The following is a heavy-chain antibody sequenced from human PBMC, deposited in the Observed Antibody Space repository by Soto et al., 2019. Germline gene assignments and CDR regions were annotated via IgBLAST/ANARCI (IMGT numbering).Heavy chain of an antibody. J-gene: IGHJ1*01. CDR1: GFTFSSYA. D-gene: IGHD6-13*01. CDR3: AKSPPQTGSSSWYAEYFHH. CDR2: ISGSGGTT. V-gene: IGHV3-23*01. Sequence: GWSLRLSCAASGFTFSSYAMSLVRQAPGKGLEWVSAISGSGGTTYYADSVKGRFTISRDNSKNTLYLQMNSLRAEDTAVYYCAKSPPQTGSSSWYAEYFHHWGQGTLVTVSS.